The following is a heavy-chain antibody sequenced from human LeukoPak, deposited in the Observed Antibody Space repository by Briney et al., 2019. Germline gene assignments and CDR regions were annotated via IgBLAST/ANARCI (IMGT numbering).Heavy chain of an antibody. V-gene: IGHV1-69*04. J-gene: IGHJ6*02. Sequence: SVKVSCKASGGTFSSYAISWVRQAPGQGLEWMGRIIPILGIANYAQKFQGRVTITADKSTSTAYMELSSLRSEDTAVYYCARMGLAATWGMDVWGQGTTVTVSS. CDR2: IIPILGIA. D-gene: IGHD2-15*01. CDR3: ARMGLAATWGMDV. CDR1: GGTFSSYA.